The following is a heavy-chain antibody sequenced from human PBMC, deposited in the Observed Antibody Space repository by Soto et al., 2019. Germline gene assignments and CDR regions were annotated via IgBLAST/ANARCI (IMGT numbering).Heavy chain of an antibody. Sequence: QVQLQESGPGLVKPSETLSLTCTVSGGSISSSYWSWIRQPPGKGLEWIGYIHYIGSTNYNPSRKCHVTISLDTSKEYFDLQLRTATAADTAVYYCATGGLRCSGGSCYSDFYFDYWGQGPLVTVSS. CDR3: ATGGLRCSGGSCYSDFYFDY. CDR1: GGSISSSY. V-gene: IGHV4-59*08. D-gene: IGHD2-15*01. CDR2: IHYIGST. J-gene: IGHJ4*02.